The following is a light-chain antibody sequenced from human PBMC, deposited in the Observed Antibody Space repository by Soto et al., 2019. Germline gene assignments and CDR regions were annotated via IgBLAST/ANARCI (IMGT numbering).Light chain of an antibody. V-gene: IGKV3-11*01. Sequence: EIVLTQPPAALSLFLGERATLSVRASQRISNYLAWYQHRPGQAPRLLVYHASSRATGIPARFSGSGSGTDFTLTISSLEPEDFAVYYCQQRSSWPITFGQGTRLEIK. CDR1: QRISNY. CDR3: QQRSSWPIT. J-gene: IGKJ5*01. CDR2: HAS.